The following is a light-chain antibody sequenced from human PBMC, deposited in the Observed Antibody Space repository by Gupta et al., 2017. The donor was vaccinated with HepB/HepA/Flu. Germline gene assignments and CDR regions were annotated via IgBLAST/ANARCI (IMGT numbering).Light chain of an antibody. J-gene: IGKJ4*01. CDR2: DAP. CDR3: QQRSNWHPLT. V-gene: IGKV3D-11*02. Sequence: EIVLTQSPATLSLSPGERATLSCRASQSVSSYLAWYQQKPGQAPRLLIYDAPNRATGIPARFSGSGPGTDFTLTISSLEPEDFAVYYCQQRSNWHPLTFGGGTKVRSN. CDR1: QSVSSY.